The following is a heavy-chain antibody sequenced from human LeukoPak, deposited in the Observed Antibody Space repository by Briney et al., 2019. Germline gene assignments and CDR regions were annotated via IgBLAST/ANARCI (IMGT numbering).Heavy chain of an antibody. D-gene: IGHD2-2*01. CDR3: AKDKAVVPAAIYAFDI. CDR1: GFTFSSYA. CDR2: ISGSGGST. V-gene: IGHV3-23*01. Sequence: GGSLRLSCAASGFTFSSYAMSWVRQAPGKGLEWVSAISGSGGSTSDADSVKGRFTISRDNSKNTLYLQMNSVRAEDTAVYYCAKDKAVVPAAIYAFDIWGQGTMVTVSS. J-gene: IGHJ3*02.